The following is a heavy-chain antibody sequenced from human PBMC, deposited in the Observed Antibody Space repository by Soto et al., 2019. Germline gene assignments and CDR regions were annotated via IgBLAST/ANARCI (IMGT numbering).Heavy chain of an antibody. CDR3: ARQVKAVGAGTGWFDP. Sequence: SETLSLTCTVSGGSISSYYWSWIRQPPGKGLEWIGYIYYSGSTNYNPSLKSRVTISVDTSKNQFSLKLSSVTAADTAMYYCARQVKAVGAGTGWFDPWGQGTLVTVSS. J-gene: IGHJ5*02. CDR1: GGSISSYY. D-gene: IGHD1-26*01. V-gene: IGHV4-59*01. CDR2: IYYSGST.